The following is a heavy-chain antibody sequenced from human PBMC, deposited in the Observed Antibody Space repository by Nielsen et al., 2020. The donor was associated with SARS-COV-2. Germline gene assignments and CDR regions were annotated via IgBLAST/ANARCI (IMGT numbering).Heavy chain of an antibody. D-gene: IGHD2-8*01. Sequence: SETLSLTCTVSGGSISSSSYCWGWSRQPPGKGLEWIGSIYYSGSTYYNPSLKCRVTISVHTSKNQFSLKLSSVTAADTAVYYCASHSDIVLMVYAPFDYWGQGTLVTVSS. CDR3: ASHSDIVLMVYAPFDY. J-gene: IGHJ4*02. CDR1: GGSISSSSYC. V-gene: IGHV4-39*01. CDR2: IYYSGST.